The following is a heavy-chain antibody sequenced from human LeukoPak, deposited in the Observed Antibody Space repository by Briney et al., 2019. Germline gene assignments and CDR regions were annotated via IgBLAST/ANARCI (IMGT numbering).Heavy chain of an antibody. Sequence: SVKVSCKASGFTFASSIIQWVRQARGQRLEWIGWIVVGSGDTIYAQRFQERVTITRDVSAGAAYMELSRLRSEDTAVYFCAADDFSTTGPIDSWGQGTLVSVSS. CDR1: GFTFASSI. CDR3: AADDFSTTGPIDS. V-gene: IGHV1-58*02. CDR2: IVVGSGDT. D-gene: IGHD3-3*01. J-gene: IGHJ4*02.